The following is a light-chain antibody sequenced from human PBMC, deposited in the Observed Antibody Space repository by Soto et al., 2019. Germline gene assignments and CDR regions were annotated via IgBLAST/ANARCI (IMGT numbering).Light chain of an antibody. CDR2: AAS. J-gene: IGKJ5*01. V-gene: IGKV1-9*01. CDR3: QQYNTWPPIT. CDR1: QAISGS. Sequence: DNQLTQSPSFLSAFVGDRVTITCRASQAISGSLAWYQQKPGEAPKLLIYAASTLQSGVPPRFSGSGSGTDFTLTISSLQPEGFAVYYCQQYNTWPPITFGQVTRLEIK.